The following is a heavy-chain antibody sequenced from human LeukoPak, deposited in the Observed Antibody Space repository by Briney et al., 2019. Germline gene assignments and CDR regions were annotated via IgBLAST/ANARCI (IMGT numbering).Heavy chain of an antibody. CDR1: GFSVSSNY. D-gene: IGHD1-1*01. CDR3: ARDPFTGY. Sequence: GGSLRPSCAASGFSVSSNYMNWVRQAPGKGLEWVSLMYSGNKTSYADSVKGRFTISRDNFKNTFYLQMNSLRAEDTAVYYCARDPFTGYWGQGTLVTVSS. CDR2: MYSGNKT. J-gene: IGHJ4*02. V-gene: IGHV3-53*01.